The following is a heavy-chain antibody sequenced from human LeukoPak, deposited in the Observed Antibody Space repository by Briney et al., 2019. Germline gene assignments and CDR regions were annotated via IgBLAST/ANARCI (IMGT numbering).Heavy chain of an antibody. CDR1: GGSIATSSYY. CDR2: IYYTATT. J-gene: IGHJ4*02. V-gene: IGHV4-39*01. D-gene: IGHD6-19*01. Sequence: SETLSLTCTVSGGSIATSSYYWAWVRQPPGKGLEWIGSIYYTATTYYNPSLKSRITTSVDTSKNQVSLSLSPVTAADTAVYYCARHQGISSGWFDYRGLGTLVTVSS. CDR3: ARHQGISSGWFDY.